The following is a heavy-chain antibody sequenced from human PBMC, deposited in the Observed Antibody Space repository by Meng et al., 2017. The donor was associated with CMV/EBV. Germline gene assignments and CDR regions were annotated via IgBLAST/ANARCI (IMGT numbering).Heavy chain of an antibody. D-gene: IGHD3-10*01. CDR2: IYYSGST. V-gene: IGHV4-39*07. J-gene: IGHJ6*02. CDR3: ARGLYYGSGSYYTKGYYYYYGMDV. CDR1: GGSISSSSYY. Sequence: GSLRLSCTVSGGSISSSSYYWGWIRQPPGKGLEWIGSIYYSGSTYYNPSLKSRVTISVDTSKNQFSLKLSSVTAADTAVYYCARGLYYGSGSYYTKGYYYYYGMDVWGQGTTVTVSS.